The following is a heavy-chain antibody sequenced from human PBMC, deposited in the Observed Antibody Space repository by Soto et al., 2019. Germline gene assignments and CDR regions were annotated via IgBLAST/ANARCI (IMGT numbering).Heavy chain of an antibody. V-gene: IGHV4-34*01. D-gene: IGHD3-10*01. J-gene: IGHJ2*01. CDR3: AREVPSRYFDL. Sequence: QVRLQQWGAGLLKPSETLPLTCAVYGGSFSDYYWSWVRQPPGKGLEWIGEINHSESTNYNPSLKSRVTISVDTSKHQFSVKLNSVTAADTAVYYCAREVPSRYFDLWGRGTPVTVSS. CDR1: GGSFSDYY. CDR2: INHSEST.